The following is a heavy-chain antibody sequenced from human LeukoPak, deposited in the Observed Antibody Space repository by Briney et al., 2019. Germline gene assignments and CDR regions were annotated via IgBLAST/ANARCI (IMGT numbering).Heavy chain of an antibody. V-gene: IGHV1-69*13. Sequence: SVKVSCKASGGTFSSYAISWVRQAPGQGLEWMGGIIPIFGTANYAQKFQGRVTITADESTSTAYMELSSLRSEDTAVYYCVFLGGIAAREVRGDLFDYWGQGTLVTVSS. J-gene: IGHJ4*02. CDR2: IIPIFGTA. CDR3: VFLGGIAAREVRGDLFDY. CDR1: GGTFSSYA. D-gene: IGHD6-6*01.